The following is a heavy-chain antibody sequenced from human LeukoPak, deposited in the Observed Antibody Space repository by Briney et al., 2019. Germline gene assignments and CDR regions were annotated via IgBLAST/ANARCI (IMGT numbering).Heavy chain of an antibody. Sequence: PSETLSLTCAVPAASLGSSCWRWVRQPPGKGLEWIGYINYSGNTKYHPSLESRVTISVDASNNQFSLRLSSVTAADTAFYYCARGYYDSRGYSNTFDIWGQGTLVTVSS. J-gene: IGHJ3*02. CDR2: INYSGNT. CDR1: AASLGSSC. CDR3: ARGYYDSRGYSNTFDI. V-gene: IGHV4-59*01. D-gene: IGHD3-22*01.